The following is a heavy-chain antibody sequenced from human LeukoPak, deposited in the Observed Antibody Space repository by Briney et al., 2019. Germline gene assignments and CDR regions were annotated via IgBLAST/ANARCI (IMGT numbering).Heavy chain of an antibody. D-gene: IGHD6-6*01. CDR3: ARERSSSPYYYYYGMDV. V-gene: IGHV1-8*02. Sequence: ASVKVSCKASGYTFTGYYMHWVRQAPGQGLEWMGRINPNSGNTGYAQKFQGRVTMTRNTSISTAYMELSSLRSEDTAVYYCARERSSSPYYYYYGMDVWGQGTTVTVSS. CDR1: GYTFTGYY. J-gene: IGHJ6*02. CDR2: INPNSGNT.